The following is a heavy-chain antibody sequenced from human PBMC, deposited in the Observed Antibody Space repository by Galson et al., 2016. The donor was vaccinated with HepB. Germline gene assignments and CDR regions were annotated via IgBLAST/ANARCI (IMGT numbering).Heavy chain of an antibody. Sequence: SLRLSCAASGFTFSTYSMNWVRQAPGKGLEWVSYISSRSSTVYYADSLKGRFTISRDNAKNSLYLQMNSLRDEYTAVFYCARDGGRGYTYGYFDYWGRGTLVTVSS. V-gene: IGHV3-48*02. D-gene: IGHD5-18*01. CDR3: ARDGGRGYTYGYFDY. J-gene: IGHJ4*02. CDR2: ISSRSSTV. CDR1: GFTFSTYS.